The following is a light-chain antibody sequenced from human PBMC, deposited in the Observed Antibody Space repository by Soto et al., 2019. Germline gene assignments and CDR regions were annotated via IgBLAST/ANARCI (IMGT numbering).Light chain of an antibody. CDR3: QRYNNRPPKT. V-gene: IGKV3-15*01. Sequence: IVMTQSPATLSVSPGERATLSCRASQSVSSNLAWYQQKPGQAPRVLIYGASTRATGIPDRFSGSGSGTEFTLTIISRQSEDSAVYYFQRYNNRPPKTFGQGTKVEIK. J-gene: IGKJ1*01. CDR1: QSVSSN. CDR2: GAS.